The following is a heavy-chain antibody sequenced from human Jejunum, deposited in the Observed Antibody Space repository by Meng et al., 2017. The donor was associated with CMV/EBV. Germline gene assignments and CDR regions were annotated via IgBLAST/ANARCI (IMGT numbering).Heavy chain of an antibody. J-gene: IGHJ4*02. CDR1: GFTFSSYW. Sequence: SCAASGFTFSSYWMHWVRQAPGKGLVWVSRINSDGSVTRYADSVKGRLTISRDNAKNTLYLQINSLRAEDTAVYYCSGGLGWYFDYWGQGTLVTVSS. V-gene: IGHV3-74*01. D-gene: IGHD3-16*01. CDR3: SGGLGWYFDY. CDR2: INSDGSVT.